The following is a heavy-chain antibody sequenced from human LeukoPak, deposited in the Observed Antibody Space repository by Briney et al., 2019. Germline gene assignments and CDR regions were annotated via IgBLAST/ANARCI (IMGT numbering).Heavy chain of an antibody. V-gene: IGHV4-34*08. CDR2: INHSGST. CDR3: AGMVRRMGPDY. D-gene: IGHD3-10*01. CDR1: GFTFSSYS. J-gene: IGHJ4*02. Sequence: GSLRLSCAASGFTFSSYSMNWIRQPPGKGLEWIGEINHSGSTNYNPSLKSRVTISVDTSKNQFSLKLSSVTAADTAVYYCAGMVRRMGPDYWGQGTLVTVSS.